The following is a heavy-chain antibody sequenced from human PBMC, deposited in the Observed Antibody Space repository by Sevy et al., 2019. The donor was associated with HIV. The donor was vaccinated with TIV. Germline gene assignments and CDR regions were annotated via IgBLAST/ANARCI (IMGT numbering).Heavy chain of an antibody. CDR1: GFTFSSFA. J-gene: IGHJ6*03. V-gene: IGHV3-30*03. CDR3: AGDGDSLLYFGASSRLFYMDV. Sequence: GGSLRLSCAASGFTFSSFAMHWVRQAPGKGLEWVTVVSFDDTIKHYADSVKGRFTISRDSSTSMVYLQMNSLRPEDTTVDYDAGDGDSLLYFGASSRLFYMDVWGKGTTVTVSS. D-gene: IGHD3-10*01. CDR2: VSFDDTIK.